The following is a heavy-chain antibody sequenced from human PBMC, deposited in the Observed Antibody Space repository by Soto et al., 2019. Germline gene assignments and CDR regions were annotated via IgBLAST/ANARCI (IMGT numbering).Heavy chain of an antibody. J-gene: IGHJ4*02. Sequence: QVQLQESGPGLVKPSQTLSLTCTVSGGSISSGGYYWSWIRQHPGKGLEWIGYIYYSGSTYYNPSLKKRVTISVDTSKNQFALKLSCVTAADTAVYYCAGDNRGGGSRAGLSDYWGQGTLVTVSS. CDR1: GGSISSGGYY. CDR2: IYYSGST. D-gene: IGHD6-13*01. V-gene: IGHV4-31*03. CDR3: AGDNRGGGSRAGLSDY.